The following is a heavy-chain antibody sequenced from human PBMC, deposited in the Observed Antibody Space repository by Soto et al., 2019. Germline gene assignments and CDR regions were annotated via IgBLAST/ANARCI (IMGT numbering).Heavy chain of an antibody. V-gene: IGHV3-7*01. CDR1: GFIFSSYW. J-gene: IGHJ3*02. Sequence: EVQLVESGGGLVQPGGSLRLSCAATGFIFSSYWMSWVRRAPGKGLEWVANIKQDGSEKYYVDSAKGRFTISRDNAKNSLHLQMNSLRAEDTAVYYCARGFNSALDIWGQGKMVTVSS. CDR3: ARGFNSALDI. CDR2: IKQDGSEK.